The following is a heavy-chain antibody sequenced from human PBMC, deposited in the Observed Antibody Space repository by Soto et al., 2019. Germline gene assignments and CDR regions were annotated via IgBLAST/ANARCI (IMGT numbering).Heavy chain of an antibody. J-gene: IGHJ6*02. CDR1: GFTFSSYS. CDR2: ISSSSSYI. V-gene: IGHV3-21*01. Sequence: GGSLRLSCAASGFTFSSYSMNWVRQAPGKGLEWVSSISSSSSYIYYADSVKGRFTISRDNAKNSLYLQMNSLRAEDTAVYYCARGITIFGVVIIGYYYSMDFWGQGTTVTVSS. CDR3: ARGITIFGVVIIGYYYSMDF. D-gene: IGHD3-3*01.